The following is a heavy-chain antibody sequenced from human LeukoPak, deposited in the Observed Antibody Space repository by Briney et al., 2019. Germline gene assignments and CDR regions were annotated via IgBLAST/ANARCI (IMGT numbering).Heavy chain of an antibody. CDR3: ARETCSSTSCYYGMDV. V-gene: IGHV1-46*01. CDR1: GYTFTSYY. CDR2: INPSGGST. J-gene: IGHJ6*02. D-gene: IGHD2-2*01. Sequence: ASVKVSCKASGYTFTSYYMHWVRQAPGQGLEWMGIINPSGGSTSYAQKFQGRVTMTRDTSISTAYMDLSRLRSDDTAVYYCARETCSSTSCYYGMDVWGQGTTVIVSS.